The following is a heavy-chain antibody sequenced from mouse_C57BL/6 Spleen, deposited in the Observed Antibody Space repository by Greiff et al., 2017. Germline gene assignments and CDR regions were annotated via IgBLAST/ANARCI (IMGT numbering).Heavy chain of an antibody. Sequence: QVQLQQSGADLVRPGDSVKLSCTASGYTFTSYGISWVKQRTGQGLEWIGEIYTRSGNTYYNEKFKGKVTLSADNSYSTAYMELRSLTSEDSAVYFYARTRYSNYGRYYAMDYWGQGTSVTVSS. V-gene: IGHV1-81*01. CDR2: IYTRSGNT. J-gene: IGHJ4*01. CDR3: ARTRYSNYGRYYAMDY. CDR1: GYTFTSYG. D-gene: IGHD2-5*01.